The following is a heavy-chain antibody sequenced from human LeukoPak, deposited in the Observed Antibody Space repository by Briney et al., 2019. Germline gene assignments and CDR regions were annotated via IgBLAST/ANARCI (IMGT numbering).Heavy chain of an antibody. Sequence: TGGSLRLSCAASGFTFSSYGMHWVRQAPGKGPEWVAVISYDGSNKYYADSVKGRFTISRDNSKNTLYLQMNSLRAEDTAVYYCAKDVDSSGFDYWGQGTLVTVSS. CDR2: ISYDGSNK. D-gene: IGHD3-22*01. CDR3: AKDVDSSGFDY. J-gene: IGHJ4*02. CDR1: GFTFSSYG. V-gene: IGHV3-30*18.